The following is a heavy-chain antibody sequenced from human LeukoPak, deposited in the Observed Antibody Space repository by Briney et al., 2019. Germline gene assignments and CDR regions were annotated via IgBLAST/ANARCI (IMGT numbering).Heavy chain of an antibody. D-gene: IGHD2-15*01. CDR2: IKQDASEK. CDR1: GLTFSGYW. CDR3: VKAVSLVVVAATRAFEI. V-gene: IGHV3-7*03. J-gene: IGHJ3*02. Sequence: GGSLRLSCVVSGLTFSGYWVTWVRQAPGKGLEWVANIKQDASEKYYVESVKGRFAISRDNAKNSLYLQMNSLRAEDTAVYYCVKAVSLVVVAATRAFEIWGQGTMVTVSS.